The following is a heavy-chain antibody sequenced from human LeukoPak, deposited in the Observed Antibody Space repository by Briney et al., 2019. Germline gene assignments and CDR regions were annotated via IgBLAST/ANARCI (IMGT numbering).Heavy chain of an antibody. Sequence: GGSLRLSCAASGFTFSSYWMNWARQAPGKGLEWVASINHNGNVNYYVDSVKGRFTISRDNAKNSLYLQMSNLRAEDTAVYFCARGVGLDVWGQGATVTVSS. CDR1: GFTFSSYW. J-gene: IGHJ6*02. CDR2: INHNGNVN. CDR3: ARGVGLDV. D-gene: IGHD3-16*01. V-gene: IGHV3-7*03.